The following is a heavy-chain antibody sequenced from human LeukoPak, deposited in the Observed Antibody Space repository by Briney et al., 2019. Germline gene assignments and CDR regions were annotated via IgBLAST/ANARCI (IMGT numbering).Heavy chain of an antibody. CDR2: VHLSGTS. D-gene: IGHD1-26*01. CDR3: ARESGAFSPFGF. V-gene: IGHV4-34*01. CDR1: GGSFSGYY. J-gene: IGHJ4*02. Sequence: SETLSLTCAVYGGSFSGYYWSWIRHPPGKGLEWIGEVHLSGTSNYNPSLKSRVSMSIDKSKNQLSLKLTSVTAADTAMYYCARESGAFSPFGFWGQGTLVTVSS.